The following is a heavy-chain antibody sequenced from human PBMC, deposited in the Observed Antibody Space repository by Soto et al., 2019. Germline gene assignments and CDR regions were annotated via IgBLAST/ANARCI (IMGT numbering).Heavy chain of an antibody. CDR3: ARGCRFGGDYDTYYYYYGMDV. V-gene: IGHV1-2*04. D-gene: IGHD4-17*01. CDR2: INPNSGGT. J-gene: IGHJ6*02. CDR1: GYTFTGYY. Sequence: ASVKVSCKASGYTFTGYYMHWVRQAPGQGLEWMGWINPNSGGTNYAQKFQGWVTMTRDTSISTAYMELSRLRSDDTAVYYCARGCRFGGDYDTYYYYYGMDVWGQGTTVTVSS.